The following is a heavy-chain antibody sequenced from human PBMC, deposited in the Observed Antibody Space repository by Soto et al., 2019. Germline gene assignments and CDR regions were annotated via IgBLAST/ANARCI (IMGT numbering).Heavy chain of an antibody. CDR1: NGSISSRSSY. D-gene: IGHD4-17*01. J-gene: IGHJ4*02. Sequence: QLQLQESGSGLVKPSETLPLTCTVSNGSISSRSSYWRCIRQTPGKVLEWLGIMYYIANTYYNPSLKSRVTISVDTSEAQFVLKLNSVTAADPTLYYCRSQDYGAKGYDFENWGQGTLVTVSS. V-gene: IGHV4-39*01. CDR3: RSQDYGAKGYDFEN. CDR2: MYYIANT.